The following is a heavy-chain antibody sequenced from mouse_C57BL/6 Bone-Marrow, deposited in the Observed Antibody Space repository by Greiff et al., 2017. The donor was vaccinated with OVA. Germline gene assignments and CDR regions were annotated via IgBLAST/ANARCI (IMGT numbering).Heavy chain of an antibody. D-gene: IGHD2-1*01. CDR2: IYPGSGST. J-gene: IGHJ1*03. V-gene: IGHV1-55*01. CDR3: ARGLYYGNLYFDV. CDR1: GYTFTSYW. Sequence: QVQLKEPGAELVKPGASVKMSCKASGYTFTSYWITWVKQRPGQGLEWIGDIYPGSGSTNYNEKFKSKATLTVDTSSSTAYMQLSSLTSEDSAVYYCARGLYYGNLYFDVWGTGTTVTVSS.